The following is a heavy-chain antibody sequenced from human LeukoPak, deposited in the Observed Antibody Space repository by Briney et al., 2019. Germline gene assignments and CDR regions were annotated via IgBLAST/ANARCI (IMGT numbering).Heavy chain of an antibody. J-gene: IGHJ6*02. V-gene: IGHV3-9*01. CDR2: ISWNSGSI. Sequence: PGRSLRLSCAASGFTLDDYAMHWVRHAPGKGLEWVSGISWNSGSIGYADSAKGRFTISRDNAKNSLYLQMNSLRAEDTALYYCAKGAVAGNYGMDVWGQGTTVTVSS. CDR3: AKGAVAGNYGMDV. CDR1: GFTLDDYA. D-gene: IGHD6-19*01.